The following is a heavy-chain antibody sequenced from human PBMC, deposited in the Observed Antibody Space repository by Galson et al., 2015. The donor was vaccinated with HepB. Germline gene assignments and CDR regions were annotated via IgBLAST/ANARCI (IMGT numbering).Heavy chain of an antibody. J-gene: IGHJ6*02. CDR3: ARDPPFYCSGGSCYHGMDV. CDR2: IIPIFGTA. D-gene: IGHD2-15*01. Sequence: VKVSCKASGGTFSTYAITWVRQAPGQGLEWMGGIIPIFGTAKYAQKFQGRVTIIADESTSTAYMELSSLRSEDTAVYYCARDPPFYCSGGSCYHGMDVWGQGTTVTVSS. CDR1: GGTFSTYA. V-gene: IGHV1-69*13.